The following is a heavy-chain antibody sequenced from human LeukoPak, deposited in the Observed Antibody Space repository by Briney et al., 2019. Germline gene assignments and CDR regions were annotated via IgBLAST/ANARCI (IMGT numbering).Heavy chain of an antibody. D-gene: IGHD4-17*01. CDR2: IYYSGST. CDR1: GGSISSSSYY. J-gene: IGHJ3*02. V-gene: IGHV4-39*07. Sequence: SETLSLTCTVSGGSISSSSYYWGWIRQPPGKGLEWIGSIYYSGSTYYNPSLKSRVTISVDTSKNQFSLKLSSVTAADTAVYYCAREHGDYSTWAFDIWGQGTMVTVSS. CDR3: AREHGDYSTWAFDI.